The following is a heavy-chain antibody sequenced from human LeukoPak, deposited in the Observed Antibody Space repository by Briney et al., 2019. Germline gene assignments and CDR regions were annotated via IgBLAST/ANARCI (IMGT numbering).Heavy chain of an antibody. CDR2: IKQDGGEK. V-gene: IGHV3-7*01. Sequence: GGSLRLSCAASGFTLSNHWMSWVRQAPGKGLEWVANIKQDGGEKFYVDSVKGRFTVSRDNAKNSLYLQMSSLRAEDTAVYYCARDVIMDAFDIWGQGTMVTVSS. J-gene: IGHJ3*02. CDR1: GFTLSNHW. D-gene: IGHD2/OR15-2a*01. CDR3: ARDVIMDAFDI.